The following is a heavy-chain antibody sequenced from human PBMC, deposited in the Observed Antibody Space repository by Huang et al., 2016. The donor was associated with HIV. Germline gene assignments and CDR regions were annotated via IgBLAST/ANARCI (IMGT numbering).Heavy chain of an antibody. D-gene: IGHD3-22*01. J-gene: IGHJ4*02. CDR1: GFTFSSYG. V-gene: IGHV3-30*02. Sequence: QVQLVESGGGVVQPGGSLRLSCAASGFTFSSYGMHWVRQAPGKGLEWVGFIHYDGSNRYYADSVKGRFTISRDNSKNTLYLQMNSLRAEDTAVYFCAKFGSSGYLPRYSFDYWGQGTLVTVSS. CDR2: IHYDGSNR. CDR3: AKFGSSGYLPRYSFDY.